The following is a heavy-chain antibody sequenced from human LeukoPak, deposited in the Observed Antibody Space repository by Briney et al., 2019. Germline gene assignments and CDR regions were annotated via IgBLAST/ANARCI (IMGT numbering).Heavy chain of an antibody. CDR3: ASFGIDWNSSS. D-gene: IGHD1-7*01. Sequence: PGGSLRLSCTASGVTFSSFWMHWVRQAPGKGLVWVARIDTDGTYTTHADSVRGRFTISRDNAKNTLYLQMNSLRTEDTAVYYCASFGIDWNSSSWGQGTQVTVSS. CDR2: IDTDGTYT. J-gene: IGHJ5*02. V-gene: IGHV3-74*01. CDR1: GVTFSSFW.